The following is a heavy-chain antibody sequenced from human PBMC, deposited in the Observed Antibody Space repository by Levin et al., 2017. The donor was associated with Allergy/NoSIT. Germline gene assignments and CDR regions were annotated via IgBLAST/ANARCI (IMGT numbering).Heavy chain of an antibody. J-gene: IGHJ3*02. CDR3: ARPLVPAAYGLMDAFDI. V-gene: IGHV5-51*01. D-gene: IGHD2-2*01. CDR2: IYPGDSDT. CDR1: GYSFTSYW. Sequence: GESLKISCKGSGYSFTSYWIGWVRQMPGKGLEWMGIIYPGDSDTRYSPSFQGQVTISADKSISTAYLQWSSLKASDTAMYYCARPLVPAAYGLMDAFDIWGQGTMVTVSS.